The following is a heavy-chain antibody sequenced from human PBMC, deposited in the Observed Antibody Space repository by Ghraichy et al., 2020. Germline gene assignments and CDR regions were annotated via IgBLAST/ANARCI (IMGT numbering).Heavy chain of an antibody. Sequence: GGSLRLSCAASGFTFSNYAMSWLRQPPGKGLEWVSAIRGSGVNTHYADSVKGRFTVSRDNSKNSLYLQMNSLRAEDTAVYYCAKEMDTRGWYSADYWGQGTLVTVSS. V-gene: IGHV3-23*01. D-gene: IGHD6-19*01. CDR2: IRGSGVNT. J-gene: IGHJ4*02. CDR1: GFTFSNYA. CDR3: AKEMDTRGWYSADY.